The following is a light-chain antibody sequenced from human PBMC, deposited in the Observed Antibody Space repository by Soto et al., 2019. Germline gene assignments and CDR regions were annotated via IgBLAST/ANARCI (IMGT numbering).Light chain of an antibody. CDR3: QHYNNWPLT. V-gene: IGKV3-15*01. J-gene: IGKJ4*01. CDR1: QSVSSN. CDR2: GSS. Sequence: EIMMTQSPATLSVFPGERATLSCRASQSVSSNLAWYQQKPGQAPRLLISGSSTRATGIPARFSGSGSGTEFTLTISSLQSEDFAVYYCQHYNNWPLTFGGGTKVEIK.